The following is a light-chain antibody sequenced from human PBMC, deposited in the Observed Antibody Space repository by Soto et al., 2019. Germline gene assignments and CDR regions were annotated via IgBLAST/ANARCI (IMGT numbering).Light chain of an antibody. Sequence: DIVLAQYPATLSLSPGERATLSCGASRSVSSYLAWYQQKPGQAPRLLIYDASYRATGIPARFSGSGSGTDFTLTIGSLEPEDFAVYYCQHRSDWPPRLTFGGGTKVEIK. V-gene: IGKV3-11*01. CDR2: DAS. CDR3: QHRSDWPPRLT. J-gene: IGKJ4*01. CDR1: RSVSSY.